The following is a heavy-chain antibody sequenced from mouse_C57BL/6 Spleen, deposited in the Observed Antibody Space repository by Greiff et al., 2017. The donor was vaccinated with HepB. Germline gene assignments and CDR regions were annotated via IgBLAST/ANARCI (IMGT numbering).Heavy chain of an antibody. CDR3: ARDGYDVGSYAMDY. CDR2: INPSSGYT. D-gene: IGHD2-2*01. J-gene: IGHJ4*01. V-gene: IGHV1-4*01. Sequence: VQLQQSGAELARPGASVKMSCKASGYTSTSYTMHWVKQRPGQGLEWIGYINPSSGYTKYNQKFKDKATLTADKSSSTAYMQLSSLTSEDSAVYYCARDGYDVGSYAMDYWGQGTSVTVSS. CDR1: GYTSTSYT.